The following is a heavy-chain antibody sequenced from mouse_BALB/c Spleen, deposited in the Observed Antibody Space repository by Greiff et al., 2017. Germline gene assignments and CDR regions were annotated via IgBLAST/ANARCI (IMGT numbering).Heavy chain of an antibody. CDR1: GYTFTSYW. D-gene: IGHD4-1*01. CDR2: IYPGDGDT. Sequence: QVQLQQPGSELVRPGASVKLSCKASGYTFTSYWMHWVKQRHGQGLEWIGQIYPGDGDTNYNGKFKGKATLTADKSSSTAYMQLSSLTSEDSAVYFCAREGDWDGYYAMDYWGQGTSVTVSS. CDR3: AREGDWDGYYAMDY. J-gene: IGHJ4*01. V-gene: IGHV1-80*01.